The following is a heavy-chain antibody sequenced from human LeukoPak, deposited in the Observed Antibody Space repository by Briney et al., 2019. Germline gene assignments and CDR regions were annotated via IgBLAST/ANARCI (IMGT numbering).Heavy chain of an antibody. D-gene: IGHD3-22*01. CDR2: IDSGGGT. CDR1: GVTVSRNS. J-gene: IGHJ5*02. V-gene: IGHV3-53*01. Sequence: GGSLRLSCAVSGVTVSRNSMSWVRQAPGKGLEWVSGIDSGGGTYYADSAKGRFTISRDNSNNTLYLQMNSLRAEDTAIYYCARVVPRRYYDQPSNKFDPWGQGTLVTVSS. CDR3: ARVVPRRYYDQPSNKFDP.